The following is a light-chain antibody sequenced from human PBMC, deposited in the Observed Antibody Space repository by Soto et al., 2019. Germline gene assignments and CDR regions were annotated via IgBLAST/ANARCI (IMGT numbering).Light chain of an antibody. CDR1: QSLLFSNGYNY. CDR2: LGS. V-gene: IGKV2-28*01. J-gene: IGKJ3*01. CDR3: MQGVQTPFT. Sequence: DIVMTQSPLSLPVTPGEPASISCRSSQSLLFSNGYNYLDWYLQKPGQSPQLLISLGSNRAPGVXDXYSGSGSGTDFTLKISRVEAEDVGVYYCMQGVQTPFTFGPGTKVDIK.